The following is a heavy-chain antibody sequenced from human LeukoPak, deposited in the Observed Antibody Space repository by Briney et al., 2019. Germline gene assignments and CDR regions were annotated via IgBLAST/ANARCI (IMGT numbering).Heavy chain of an antibody. V-gene: IGHV4-4*07. J-gene: IGHJ3*02. CDR3: ARDTSGYSPDAFDI. CDR1: GGSISSYY. CDR2: IYTSGST. D-gene: IGHD3-3*01. Sequence: ASETLSLTCTVSGGSISSYYWSWIRQPAGKGLEWIGRIYTSGSTNYNPSLKSRVTMSVDTSKNQFSLKLNSVTAADTAVYYCARDTSGYSPDAFDIWGQGTMVSVSS.